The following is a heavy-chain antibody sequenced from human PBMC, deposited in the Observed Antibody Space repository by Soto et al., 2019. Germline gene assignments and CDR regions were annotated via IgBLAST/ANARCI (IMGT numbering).Heavy chain of an antibody. CDR1: GFTFSSYG. V-gene: IGHV3-30*18. D-gene: IGHD3-22*01. CDR3: AEDFTIVAALNDAFDI. Sequence: GGSLRLSCAASGFTFSSYGMHWVRQAPGKGLEWVAVISYDGSNKYYADSVKGRFTISRDNSKNTLYLQMNSLRAEDTAVYYCAEDFTIVAALNDAFDIWGQGTMVTVSS. CDR2: ISYDGSNK. J-gene: IGHJ3*02.